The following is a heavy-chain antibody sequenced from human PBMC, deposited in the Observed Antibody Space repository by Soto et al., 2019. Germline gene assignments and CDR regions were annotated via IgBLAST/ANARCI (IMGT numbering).Heavy chain of an antibody. CDR2: ISNSGTTV. D-gene: IGHD4-17*01. CDR1: NFIFSDYY. CDR3: ARDTLPTDFGLGWDV. J-gene: IGHJ6*02. Sequence: QVQLVESGGGLVKPGGSLRLSCAASNFIFSDYYLSWIRQAPGKGLEWVSYISNSGTTVYYADSVKGRFTISRDNAKKSLYLQMTSLRAEDTDVYYCARDTLPTDFGLGWDVWGQGTTVTVSS. V-gene: IGHV3-11*01.